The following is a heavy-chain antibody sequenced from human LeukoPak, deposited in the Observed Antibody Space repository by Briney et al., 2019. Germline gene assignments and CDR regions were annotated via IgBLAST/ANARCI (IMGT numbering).Heavy chain of an antibody. CDR1: GYTFTGYY. D-gene: IGHD3-9*01. CDR3: ARVNGDVVLRYFDWLFYFDY. J-gene: IGHJ4*02. CDR2: INPNSGGT. V-gene: IGHV1-2*02. Sequence: ASVKVSCKASGYTFTGYYMHWVRQAPGQGLEWMGWINPNSGGTNYAQKFQGRVTMTRDTSISTAYMELSRLRSDDTAVYYCARVNGDVVLRYFDWLFYFDYWGQGTLVTVSS.